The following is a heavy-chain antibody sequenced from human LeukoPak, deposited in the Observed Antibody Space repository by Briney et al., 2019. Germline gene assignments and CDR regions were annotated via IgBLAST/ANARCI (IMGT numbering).Heavy chain of an antibody. Sequence: SETLSLTCTVSGGSISSYYWSWIRQPPGKGLEWIGYIYYSGSTNYNPSLKSRVTISVDTSKNQFSLKLSSVTAADTAVYYCARDQLWGLDPWGQGTLVTVSS. CDR2: IYYSGST. V-gene: IGHV4-59*01. CDR3: ARDQLWGLDP. D-gene: IGHD2-21*01. J-gene: IGHJ5*02. CDR1: GGSISSYY.